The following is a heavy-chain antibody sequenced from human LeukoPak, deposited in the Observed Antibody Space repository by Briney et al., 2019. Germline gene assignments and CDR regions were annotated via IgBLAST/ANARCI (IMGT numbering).Heavy chain of an antibody. CDR3: ARHEAAAFNAFDI. D-gene: IGHD6-13*01. CDR1: GYSFTSYW. CDR2: IYPGDSDT. Sequence: GESLKISCKGSGYSFTSYWIGWVRQMPGKGLEWMGIIYPGDSDTRYSPSFQGQVTISADKSISTAYLQWSSLKASDTAMYYCARHEAAAFNAFDIWGQGTMVTVSS. V-gene: IGHV5-51*01. J-gene: IGHJ3*02.